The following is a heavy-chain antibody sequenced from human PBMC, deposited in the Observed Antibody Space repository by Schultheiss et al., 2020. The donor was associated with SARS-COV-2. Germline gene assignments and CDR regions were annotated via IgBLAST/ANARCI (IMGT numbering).Heavy chain of an antibody. V-gene: IGHV4-61*08. D-gene: IGHD3-10*01. J-gene: IGHJ4*02. CDR3: ARGRITMVQGVITGFDY. Sequence: SETLSLICTVSGGSISSGGYYWSWIRQHPGQGLEWIGYIYYSGSTNYNPSLKSRVTISVDTSKNQFSLKLSSVTAADTAVYYCARGRITMVQGVITGFDYWGQGTLVTVSS. CDR2: IYYSGST. CDR1: GGSISSGGYY.